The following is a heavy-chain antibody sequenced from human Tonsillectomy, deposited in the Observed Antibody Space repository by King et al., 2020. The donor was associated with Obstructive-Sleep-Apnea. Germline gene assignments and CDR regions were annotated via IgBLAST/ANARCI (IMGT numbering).Heavy chain of an antibody. Sequence: VQLVESGGGLVKPGGSLRLSCAASGFTFSNAWMSWVRQAPGKGLEWGGRIKSKTAGGTAEYTAPVKGIFTIYRDESKNTLYLQMNSLKTEDTAVYYCTPEILDWGQGTLVTVSS. CDR2: IKSKTAGGTA. J-gene: IGHJ4*02. CDR3: TPEILD. D-gene: IGHD2-15*01. CDR1: GFTFSNAW. V-gene: IGHV3-15*01.